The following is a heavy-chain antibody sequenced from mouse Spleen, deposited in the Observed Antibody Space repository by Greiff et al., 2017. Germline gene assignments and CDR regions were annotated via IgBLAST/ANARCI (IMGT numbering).Heavy chain of an antibody. D-gene: IGHD1-1*01. Sequence: EVQRVESGGGLVKLGGSLKLSCAASGFTFSSYAMSWVRQTPEKRLEWFATISSGGGNTYYPDSVKGRFTISRDNAKNTLYLQMSSLKSEDTAMYYCARHGGYGSSFDYWGQGTTLTVSS. CDR3: ARHGGYGSSFDY. CDR2: ISSGGGNT. V-gene: IGHV5-9-3*01. CDR1: GFTFSSYA. J-gene: IGHJ2*01.